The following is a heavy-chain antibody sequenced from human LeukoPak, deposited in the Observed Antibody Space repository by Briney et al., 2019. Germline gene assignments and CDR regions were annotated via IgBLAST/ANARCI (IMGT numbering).Heavy chain of an antibody. D-gene: IGHD6-6*01. CDR2: IYYSGST. CDR1: GGSISSNSYY. Sequence: SETLSLTCAVSGGSISSNSYYWGWIRQPPGKGLEWIGSIYYSGSTYYNPSLKSRVTISVDTSKNQFSLKLSSVTAADTAVYYCARKWGRIAARPAAGKTRYYFDYWGQGTLVTVSS. V-gene: IGHV4-39*07. CDR3: ARKWGRIAARPAAGKTRYYFDY. J-gene: IGHJ4*02.